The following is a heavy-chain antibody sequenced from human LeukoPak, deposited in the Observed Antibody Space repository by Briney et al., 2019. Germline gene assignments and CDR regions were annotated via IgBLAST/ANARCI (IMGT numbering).Heavy chain of an antibody. CDR3: ARLLASSSGYSNAFDI. D-gene: IGHD6-13*01. Sequence: SETLSLTCAVSGGSISSYYWSWIRQPPGKGLEWIGYIYYSGSTNYNPSLKSRVTISVDTSKNQFSLKLSSVTAADTAVYYCARLLASSSGYSNAFDIWGQGTMVTVSS. CDR1: GGSISSYY. V-gene: IGHV4-59*08. CDR2: IYYSGST. J-gene: IGHJ3*02.